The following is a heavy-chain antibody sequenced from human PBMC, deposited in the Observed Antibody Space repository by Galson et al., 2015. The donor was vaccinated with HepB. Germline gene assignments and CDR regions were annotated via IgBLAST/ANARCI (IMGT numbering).Heavy chain of an antibody. J-gene: IGHJ5*02. CDR1: GGSISSGSYY. V-gene: IGHV4-61*02. CDR2: IYTSGST. D-gene: IGHD1-14*01. CDR3: ARDAPRVRLLEPPWFDP. Sequence: QVQLQESGPGLVKPSQTLSLTCTVSGGSISSGSYYWSWIRQPAGKGLEWIGRIYTSGSTNYNPSLKSRVTMSVDTSKNQFSLKLSSVTAADTAVYYCARDAPRVRLLEPPWFDPWGQGTLVTVSS.